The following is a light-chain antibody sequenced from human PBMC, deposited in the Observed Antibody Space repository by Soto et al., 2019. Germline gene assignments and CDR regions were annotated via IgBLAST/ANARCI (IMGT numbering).Light chain of an antibody. CDR1: SGSIASHY. Sequence: NFMLTQPHSMSESPGKTITISCTRSSGSIASHYVQWYQQRPGSASTTVIYEDKRRPSGVPDRFSGSIDSSSNSASLTISGLEAEDEADYYCQSYNTSDHWVFGGGTKLTVL. J-gene: IGLJ3*02. CDR2: EDK. CDR3: QSYNTSDHWV. V-gene: IGLV6-57*04.